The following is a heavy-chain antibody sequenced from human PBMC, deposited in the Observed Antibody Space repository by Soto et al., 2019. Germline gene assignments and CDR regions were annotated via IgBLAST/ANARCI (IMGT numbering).Heavy chain of an antibody. CDR3: TRGFAGRDQLPPYVFDP. V-gene: IGHV3-49*03. D-gene: IGHD2-2*01. J-gene: IGHJ5*02. CDR1: GFTFGDYA. CDR2: IRSKAYGGTT. Sequence: PGGSLRLSCTASGFTFGDYAMSWFRQAPGKGLEWVGFIRSKAYGGTTEYAASVKGRFTISRDDSKSIAYLQMNSLKTEDTAVYYCTRGFAGRDQLPPYVFDPWDQGTLVTVSS.